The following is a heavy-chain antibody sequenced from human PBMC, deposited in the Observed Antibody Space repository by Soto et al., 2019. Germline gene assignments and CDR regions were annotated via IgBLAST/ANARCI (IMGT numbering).Heavy chain of an antibody. V-gene: IGHV4-34*01. CDR3: ARVRNYYWRHGWFDP. CDR1: GGSFSGYY. J-gene: IGHJ5*02. D-gene: IGHD3-10*01. Sequence: SETLSLTCAVYGGSFSGYYWSWIRQPPGKGLEWIGEINHSGSTNYNPSLKSRVTISVDTSKNQFSLKLSSVTAADTAVYYCARVRNYYWRHGWFDPWGQGTLVTVSS. CDR2: INHSGST.